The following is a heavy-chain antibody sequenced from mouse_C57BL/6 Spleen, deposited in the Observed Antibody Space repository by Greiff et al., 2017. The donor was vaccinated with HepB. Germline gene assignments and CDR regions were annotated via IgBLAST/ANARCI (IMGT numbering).Heavy chain of an antibody. J-gene: IGHJ3*01. Sequence: EVKLMESGGGLVKPGGSLKLSCAASGFTFSSYAMSWVRQTPEKRLEWVATISDGGSYTYYPDNVKGRFTISRDNAKNNLYLQMSHLKSEDTAMYYCASLYSNYETYGGQGTLVTVSA. CDR1: GFTFSSYA. V-gene: IGHV5-4*03. D-gene: IGHD2-5*01. CDR3: ASLYSNYETY. CDR2: ISDGGSYT.